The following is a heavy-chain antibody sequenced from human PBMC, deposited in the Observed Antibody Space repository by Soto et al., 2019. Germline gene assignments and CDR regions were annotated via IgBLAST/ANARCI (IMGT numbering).Heavy chain of an antibody. D-gene: IGHD3-10*01. V-gene: IGHV4-59*01. CDR3: ARGTMVRGVIIKSYGMDV. CDR2: IYYSGST. J-gene: IGHJ6*02. CDR1: GGSISSYY. Sequence: SETLSLTCTVSGGSISSYYWSWIRQPPGKGLEWIGYIYYSGSTNYNPSLKSRVTISVDTSKNQFSLKLSSVTAADTAVYYCARGTMVRGVIIKSYGMDVWGQGTTVTVS.